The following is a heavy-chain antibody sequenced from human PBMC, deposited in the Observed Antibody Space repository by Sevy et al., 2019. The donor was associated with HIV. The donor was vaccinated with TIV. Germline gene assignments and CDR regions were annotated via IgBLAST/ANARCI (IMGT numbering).Heavy chain of an antibody. V-gene: IGHV3-15*07. CDR1: GFTFSNAW. D-gene: IGHD3-16*01. J-gene: IGHJ6*02. CDR3: TTLGPARAPDYYYGIDV. CDR2: IKSKNDGGTT. Sequence: GGSLRLSCAASGFTFSNAWMNWVRQAPGKGLEWVGRIKSKNDGGTTEYAAPVRGRFSIPRDDSKNTLYMQMNSLQTGDTAVYYCTTLGPARAPDYYYGIDVWGQGTTVTVSS.